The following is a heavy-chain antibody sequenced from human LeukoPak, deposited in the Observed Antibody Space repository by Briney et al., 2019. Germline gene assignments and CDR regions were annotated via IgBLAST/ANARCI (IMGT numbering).Heavy chain of an antibody. J-gene: IGHJ4*02. CDR3: AKGFLEWLLADY. D-gene: IGHD3-3*01. CDR2: TSYDGSNK. CDR1: GFTFSSYG. V-gene: IGHV3-30*18. Sequence: GGSLRLSCAASGFTFSSYGMHWVRQAPGKGLEWVAVTSYDGSNKYYADSVKGRFAISRDNSKNTLYLQMNSLRAEDTAVYYCAKGFLEWLLADYWGQGTLVTVSS.